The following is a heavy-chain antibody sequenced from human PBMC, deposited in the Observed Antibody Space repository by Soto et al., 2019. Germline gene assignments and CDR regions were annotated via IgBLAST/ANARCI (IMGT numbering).Heavy chain of an antibody. CDR2: IDPSDSYT. CDR1: GYSVTSYW. D-gene: IGHD6-6*01. J-gene: IGHJ6*02. Sequence: PXESLKISCKGSGYSVTSYWISWVRQMPGKGLEWMGRIDPSDSYTNYSPSFQGHVTISADKSISTAYLQWSSLKASDTAMYYCARRLYSSSSYYYYGMDVWGQGTTVTVSS. CDR3: ARRLYSSSSYYYYGMDV. V-gene: IGHV5-10-1*01.